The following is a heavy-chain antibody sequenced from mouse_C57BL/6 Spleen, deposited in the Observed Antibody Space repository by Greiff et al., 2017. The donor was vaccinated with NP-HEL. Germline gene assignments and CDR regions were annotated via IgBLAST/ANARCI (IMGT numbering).Heavy chain of an antibody. CDR3: TRPDYYGIRFAMDY. CDR2: IRNKANNHAT. CDR1: GFTFSDAW. D-gene: IGHD1-1*01. J-gene: IGHJ4*01. Sequence: EVKLVESGGGLVQPGGSMKLSCAASGFTFSDAWMDWVRQSPEKGLEWVAEIRNKANNHATYYAESVKGRFTISRDDSKSSVYLQMNSLRAEDTGIYYCTRPDYYGIRFAMDYWGQGTSVTVSS. V-gene: IGHV6-6*01.